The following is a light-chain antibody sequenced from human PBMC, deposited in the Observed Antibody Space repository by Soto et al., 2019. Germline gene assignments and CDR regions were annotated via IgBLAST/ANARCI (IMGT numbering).Light chain of an antibody. CDR2: GNS. Sequence: QSVLTQPPSVSGAPGQRVTISCTGSGSNFGAGFDVHWYQQLPGTAPKLLIYGNSNRPSGVPDRFSGSKSGTSASLAIAGLQAEDEADYYCQSYASGLTWGLGGGTKRTVL. V-gene: IGLV1-40*01. CDR3: QSYASGLTWG. J-gene: IGLJ3*02. CDR1: GSNFGAGFD.